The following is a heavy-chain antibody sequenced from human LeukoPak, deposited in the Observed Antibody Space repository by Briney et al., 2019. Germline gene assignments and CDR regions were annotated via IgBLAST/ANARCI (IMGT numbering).Heavy chain of an antibody. Sequence: GGSLRLSCAASGFTFSSYSMSWVRQAPGEGLEWVSAISPSGDSTSYPDSVKGRFTISRDNAKNTLYLQMNSLRADDTAVYYCTASKNYWGQGTLVTVSS. CDR3: TASKNY. CDR2: ISPSGDST. D-gene: IGHD6-6*01. V-gene: IGHV3-23*01. J-gene: IGHJ4*02. CDR1: GFTFSSYS.